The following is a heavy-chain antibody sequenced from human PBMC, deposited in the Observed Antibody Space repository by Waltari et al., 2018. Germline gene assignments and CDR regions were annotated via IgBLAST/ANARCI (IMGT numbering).Heavy chain of an antibody. V-gene: IGHV3-49*04. CDR1: NFDFGEYG. Sequence: EVLLVESGGGMVQPGRSLTPSCAAYNFDFGEYGMSWVRQAPGEGLGWVGFMRRKADGETTEYAASVKGRFIISRDDSSSIAYLQMNSLKTEDTAVYCCTRVLRYFDWSTKDYWGQGTLVTVSS. D-gene: IGHD3-9*01. CDR2: MRRKADGETT. J-gene: IGHJ4*02. CDR3: TRVLRYFDWSTKDY.